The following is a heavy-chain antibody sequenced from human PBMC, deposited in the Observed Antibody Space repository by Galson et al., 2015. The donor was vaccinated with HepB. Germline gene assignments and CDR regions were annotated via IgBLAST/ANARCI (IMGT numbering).Heavy chain of an antibody. CDR1: GYTFTSYD. CDR2: MNPNSGNT. V-gene: IGHV1-8*01. CDR3: ARRRDSSSSGRQRSKVWFDP. D-gene: IGHD6-6*01. J-gene: IGHJ5*02. Sequence: SVKVSCKASGYTFTSYDINRVRQATGQGLEWMGWMNPNSGNTGYAQKFQGRVTMTRNTSISTAYMELSSLRSEDTAVYYCARRRDSSSSGRQRSKVWFDPWGQGTLVTVSS.